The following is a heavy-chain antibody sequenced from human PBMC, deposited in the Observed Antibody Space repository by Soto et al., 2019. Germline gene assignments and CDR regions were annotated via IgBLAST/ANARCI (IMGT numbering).Heavy chain of an antibody. V-gene: IGHV3-30*03. CDR2: ISSDGNNK. CDR1: GFTINNYG. Sequence: QVQLVESGGGVVQPGRSLRLSCAASGFTINNYGMHWVRQTPGKGLEWVAVISSDGNNKEYGDSAKGRFTISRDNSKNTLYLQMNNLRADDKAVYYCASDWGLDWLLQDRFDSWGQGTLVTVSS. CDR3: ASDWGLDWLLQDRFDS. J-gene: IGHJ4*02. D-gene: IGHD3-9*01.